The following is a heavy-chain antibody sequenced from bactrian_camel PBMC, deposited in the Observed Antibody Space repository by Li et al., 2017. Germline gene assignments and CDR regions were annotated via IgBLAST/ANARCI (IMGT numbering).Heavy chain of an antibody. CDR1: AATFRRDA. V-gene: IGHV3S42*01. Sequence: VQLVESGGGLVQPGGSLRLSCAASAATFRRDAMMWVRQAQGKGLEWVARSLSDGVYASYSDSVKGRATISRDNAKNTLYLQLNSQKTEDTAMYYCATGDNWLFDRRGTVGSWTKGQGTQVTVS. J-gene: IGHJ4*01. CDR2: SLSDGVYA. D-gene: IGHD6*01.